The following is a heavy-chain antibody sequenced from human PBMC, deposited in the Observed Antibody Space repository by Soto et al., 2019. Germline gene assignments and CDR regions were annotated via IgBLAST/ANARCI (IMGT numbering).Heavy chain of an antibody. D-gene: IGHD2-8*02. J-gene: IGHJ6*03. CDR3: ARLTGGTYLSFYYYIGV. Sequence: QVQLQEWGPGLVKPSETLSLTCTVSGGSISGYYWSWIRQPPGKGLEWIGYIYYSGTTNYDPSLKSRVTMSVDTSKNQFSLKLSSVTAADTAVYYCARLTGGTYLSFYYYIGVWGKGTTVTVSS. V-gene: IGHV4-59*01. CDR2: IYYSGTT. CDR1: GGSISGYY.